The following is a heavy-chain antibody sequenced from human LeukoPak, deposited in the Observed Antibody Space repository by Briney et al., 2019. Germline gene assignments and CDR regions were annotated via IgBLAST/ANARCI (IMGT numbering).Heavy chain of an antibody. CDR3: ARGQMIDY. D-gene: IGHD5-24*01. V-gene: IGHV3-74*01. Sequence: GGSLRLSCAASGFTFSIYWMNWVRQAPGKGLVWVSHINSDGSSSNYADSVKGRFTISRDNAKNTLYLQMHSLRVEDTAVYFCARGQMIDYWGQGTLVTVSS. CDR2: INSDGSSS. CDR1: GFTFSIYW. J-gene: IGHJ4*02.